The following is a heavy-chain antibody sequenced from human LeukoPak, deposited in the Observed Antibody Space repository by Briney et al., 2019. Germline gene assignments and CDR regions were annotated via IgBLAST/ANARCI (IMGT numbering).Heavy chain of an antibody. CDR1: GFTFSGDN. Sequence: GGSLRLSCAASGFTFSGDNMNWVRQAPGKGLEWVAVIWYDGSNKYYADSVKGRFTISRDNSKNTLYLQMNSLRAEDTAVYYCARGPPRGLVNRFDYWGQGTLVTVSS. CDR3: ARGPPRGLVNRFDY. J-gene: IGHJ4*02. V-gene: IGHV3-33*08. CDR2: IWYDGSNK. D-gene: IGHD6-19*01.